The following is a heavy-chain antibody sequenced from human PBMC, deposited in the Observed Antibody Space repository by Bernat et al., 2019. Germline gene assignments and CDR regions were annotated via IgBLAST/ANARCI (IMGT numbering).Heavy chain of an antibody. D-gene: IGHD3-10*01. J-gene: IGHJ5*02. V-gene: IGHV4-4*02. CDR2: IYHSGST. CDR3: ARVTYYYGSGRENWFDP. CDR1: GGSISSSNW. Sequence: QVQLQESGPGLVKPSGTLSLTCAVSGGSISSSNWWSWVRQPPGKGLGWIGEIYHSGSTNYNPSLKSRVTISVDKSKNQFSLKLSSVTAADTAVYYCARVTYYYGSGRENWFDPWGQGTLVTVSS.